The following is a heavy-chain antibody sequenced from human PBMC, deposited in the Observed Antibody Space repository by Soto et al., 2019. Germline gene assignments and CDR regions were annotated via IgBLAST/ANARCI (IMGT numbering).Heavy chain of an antibody. Sequence: EVQLVESGGGLVQPGGSLRLSCAASGFTVSSNYMSWVRQAPGKGREWVSVIYSGGSTYYADSVKGRFTISRDNSKNTLYLQMNSLRAEDTAVYYCARAGGQKTSRGSFRYWGQGTLVTVSS. D-gene: IGHD2-8*02. CDR3: ARAGGQKTSRGSFRY. CDR1: GFTVSSNY. J-gene: IGHJ4*02. CDR2: IYSGGST. V-gene: IGHV3-66*01.